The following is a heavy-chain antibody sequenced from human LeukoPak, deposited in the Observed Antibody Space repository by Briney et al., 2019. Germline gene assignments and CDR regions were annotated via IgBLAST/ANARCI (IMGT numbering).Heavy chain of an antibody. Sequence: GASVKVSCKASGYTFTGYYMHWVRQAPGRGLEWMGIINPTDGSASYAQKFQGRVTLTRDMSTSTVYMELSSLRSEDTAVYYCARTQEDGYNFAFDYWGQGTLVTVSS. V-gene: IGHV1-46*01. CDR1: GYTFTGYY. CDR2: INPTDGSA. CDR3: ARTQEDGYNFAFDY. J-gene: IGHJ4*02. D-gene: IGHD5-24*01.